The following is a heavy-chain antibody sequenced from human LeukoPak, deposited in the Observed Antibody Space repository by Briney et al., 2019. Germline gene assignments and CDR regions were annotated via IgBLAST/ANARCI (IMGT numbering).Heavy chain of an antibody. CDR3: ARAAFGTSNFYYYYGMDV. J-gene: IGHJ6*02. CDR1: GFTFSSYG. Sequence: PGGSLRLSCAASGFTFSSYGMHWVRQAPGKGLEWVAVISYDGSNKYYADSVKGRFTISRDNSKNTLYLQMKSLRAEDTAVYYCARAAFGTSNFYYYYGMDVWGQGTTVTVSS. V-gene: IGHV3-30*03. CDR2: ISYDGSNK. D-gene: IGHD2-2*01.